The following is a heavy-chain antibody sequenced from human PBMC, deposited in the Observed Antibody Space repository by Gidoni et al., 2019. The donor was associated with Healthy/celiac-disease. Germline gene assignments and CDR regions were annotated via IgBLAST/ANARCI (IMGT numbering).Heavy chain of an antibody. D-gene: IGHD3-10*01. CDR1: GFTCSSDA. CDR3: AKDIYGSGSIWQNFDY. J-gene: IGHJ4*02. CDR2: ISGSGGST. V-gene: IGHV3-23*01. Sequence: EVQLLESGGGLVQPGGSLRVSGAASGFTCSSDAMSWVRQAPGKGLEWVSAISGSGGSTYYADSVKCRFTISRDNSKNTLYLQMNSLRAEDTSVYYCAKDIYGSGSIWQNFDYWGQGTLVTVSS.